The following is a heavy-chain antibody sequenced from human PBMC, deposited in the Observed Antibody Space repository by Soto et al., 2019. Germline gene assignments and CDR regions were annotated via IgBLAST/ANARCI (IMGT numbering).Heavy chain of an antibody. CDR1: GFTFSDYA. J-gene: IGHJ6*02. CDR3: AREAPDYNLSPGMDV. Sequence: QVQLVESGGGVVQPGRSLRLSCAASGFTFSDYAMHWVRQAPGKGLEWVAVISYDGSNKYYADSVKGRFTISRDNSXXALYLQMDSLRAEDTGVYYCAREAPDYNLSPGMDVWGQGTTVTVSS. CDR2: ISYDGSNK. V-gene: IGHV3-30-3*01. D-gene: IGHD4-4*01.